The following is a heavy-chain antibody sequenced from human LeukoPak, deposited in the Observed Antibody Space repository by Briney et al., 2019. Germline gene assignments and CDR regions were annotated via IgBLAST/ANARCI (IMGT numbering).Heavy chain of an antibody. CDR2: INPNSRGT. CDR3: ARVYMDHPMDV. Sequence: ASVKVSCKASGYTFTGYYMHWVRQAPGQGLEWMGWINPNSRGTNYAQKFQGRVTMTRDTSISTAYMELSRLRSDDTAVYYCARVYMDHPMDVWGKGTTVTISS. J-gene: IGHJ6*03. D-gene: IGHD3-10*01. CDR1: GYTFTGYY. V-gene: IGHV1-2*02.